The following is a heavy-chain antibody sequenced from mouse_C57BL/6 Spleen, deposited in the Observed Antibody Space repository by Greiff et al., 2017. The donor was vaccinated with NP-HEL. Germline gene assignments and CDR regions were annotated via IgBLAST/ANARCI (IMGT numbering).Heavy chain of an antibody. Sequence: DVQLQESGPGLVKPSQSLSLTCSVTGYSITSGYYWNWIRQFPGNKLEWMGYISYDGSNNYNPSLKNRISITRDTSKNQFFLKLNSVTTEDTATYYCAREAYYGSSWNAMDYWGQGTSVTVSS. D-gene: IGHD1-1*01. CDR3: AREAYYGSSWNAMDY. V-gene: IGHV3-6*01. CDR1: GYSITSGYY. J-gene: IGHJ4*01. CDR2: ISYDGSN.